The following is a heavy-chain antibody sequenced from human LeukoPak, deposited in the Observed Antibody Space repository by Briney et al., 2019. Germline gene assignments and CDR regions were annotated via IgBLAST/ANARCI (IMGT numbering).Heavy chain of an antibody. D-gene: IGHD3-3*01. Sequence: GGSLRLSCAASGFTFSSYAMGWVRQAPGKGLEWGSTISGSGGSTDYADSVKGRFTISRDNSKNTLYLQMDSVGAEDTAEYYCATMGYDFWSGYWPDYWGQGTLVTVSS. CDR2: ISGSGGST. J-gene: IGHJ4*02. V-gene: IGHV3-23*01. CDR3: ATMGYDFWSGYWPDY. CDR1: GFTFSSYA.